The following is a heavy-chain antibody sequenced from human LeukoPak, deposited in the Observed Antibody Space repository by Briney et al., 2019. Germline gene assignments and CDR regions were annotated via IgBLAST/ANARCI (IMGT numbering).Heavy chain of an antibody. Sequence: ASVKVSRKASGYTFTGYYMHWVRQAPGQGLEWMGWINPNSGGTNYAQKLQGRVTMTTDTSTSTAYMELRSLRSDDTAVYYCARAPQLLWFGELFGDYYYYYGMDVWGQGTTVTVSS. D-gene: IGHD3-10*01. J-gene: IGHJ6*02. CDR2: INPNSGGT. V-gene: IGHV1-2*02. CDR3: ARAPQLLWFGELFGDYYYYYGMDV. CDR1: GYTFTGYY.